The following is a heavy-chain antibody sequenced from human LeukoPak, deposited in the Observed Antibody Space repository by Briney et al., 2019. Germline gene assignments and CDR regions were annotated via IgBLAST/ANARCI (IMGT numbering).Heavy chain of an antibody. V-gene: IGHV4-34*01. Sequence: SETLSLTCAVYGESPNSYYWSWVRQPPGEGLEWIGEIYESGTTEYNPSLKSRVTISMVPSKQQFSLSLSSVTAADTAVYYCARGAWATRLGSWGLGTPVIVSS. CDR2: IYESGTT. CDR1: GESPNSYY. D-gene: IGHD2-15*01. J-gene: IGHJ4*02. CDR3: ARGAWATRLGS.